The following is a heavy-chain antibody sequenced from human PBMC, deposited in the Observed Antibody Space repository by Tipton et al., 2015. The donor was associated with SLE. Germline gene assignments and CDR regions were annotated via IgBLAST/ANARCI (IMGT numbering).Heavy chain of an antibody. CDR2: INQSGSA. CDR1: GGSFSGYY. CDR3: ARQAHDTGWYEHFDH. D-gene: IGHD6-19*01. Sequence: TLSLTCAVYGGSFSGYYWSWFRQPPGKGLEWIGEINQSGSATYNPSLKSRVAISLDTSKNQLSLNLSSVTAADTAVYYCARQAHDTGWYEHFDHWGQGTLVAVSS. V-gene: IGHV4-34*01. J-gene: IGHJ4*02.